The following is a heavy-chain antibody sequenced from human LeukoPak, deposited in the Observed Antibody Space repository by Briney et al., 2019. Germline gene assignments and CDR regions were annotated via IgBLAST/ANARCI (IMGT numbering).Heavy chain of an antibody. J-gene: IGHJ4*02. V-gene: IGHV3-53*01. CDR1: GLTVSSNH. CDR2: IYSGGST. D-gene: IGHD6-19*01. Sequence: PGVSLRLFCAASGLTVSSNHMSGVRQAPGKGLECVSVIYSGGSTLYADSEKGRFTISRDYAKNTLYLQMSRLIAEDTAVYYCARVVAATHFDHWGQGTLVTVSS. CDR3: ARVVAATHFDH.